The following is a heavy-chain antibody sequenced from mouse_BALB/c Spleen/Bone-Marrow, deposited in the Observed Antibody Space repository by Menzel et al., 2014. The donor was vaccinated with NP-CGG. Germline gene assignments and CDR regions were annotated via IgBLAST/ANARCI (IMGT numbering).Heavy chain of an antibody. CDR2: INPSSGYT. V-gene: IGHV1-4*01. CDR3: ARSRDFTTGFAY. CDR1: GYTFTSYT. D-gene: IGHD1-1*01. Sequence: VQLQQSGAELARPGASVKTSCKASGYTFTSYTMHWVKQRPGQGLEWIGYINPSSGYTNYNQKFKDKATLTADKSSSTAYMQLSSLTPEDSAVYYCARSRDFTTGFAYWGQGTLVTVSA. J-gene: IGHJ3*01.